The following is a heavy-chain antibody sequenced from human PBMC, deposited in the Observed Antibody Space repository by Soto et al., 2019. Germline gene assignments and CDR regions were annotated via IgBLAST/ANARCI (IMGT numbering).Heavy chain of an antibody. J-gene: IGHJ3*02. CDR3: AVSGLGINGVCYKGRCSFDI. CDR2: FDPEDGET. CDR1: GYTLSNLS. D-gene: IGHD2-8*01. Sequence: ASVKVSCKVSGYTLSNLSMHWVRQAPGKGLEWMGGFDPEDGETIFTQKFQGRVTVTEDTSTDTAYMELSNLRSEDTAVYYCAVSGLGINGVCYKGRCSFDIWGQGTMVTVSS. V-gene: IGHV1-24*01.